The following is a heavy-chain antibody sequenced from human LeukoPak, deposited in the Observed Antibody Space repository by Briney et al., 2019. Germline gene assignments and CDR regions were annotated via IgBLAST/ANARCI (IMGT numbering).Heavy chain of an antibody. Sequence: ASVKVSCKASGYTFTSYYMHWARQAPGQGLEWMGIINPSGGSTSYAQKFQGRVTMTRDTSTSTVYMELSSLRSEDTAVYYCAKEGAAGMVDYWGQGTLVTVSS. J-gene: IGHJ4*02. CDR2: INPSGGST. CDR1: GYTFTSYY. D-gene: IGHD2-8*01. CDR3: AKEGAAGMVDY. V-gene: IGHV1-46*01.